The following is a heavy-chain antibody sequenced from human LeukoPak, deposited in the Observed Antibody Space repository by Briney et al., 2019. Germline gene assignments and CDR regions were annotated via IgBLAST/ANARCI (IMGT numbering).Heavy chain of an antibody. V-gene: IGHV3-23*01. Sequence: GGSLRLSCAASGFTFSSYGMSWVRQAPGKGLEWVSAISGSGGSTYYADSVKGRFTISRDNSKNTLYLQMNSLRAEDTAVHYCAKDRFVVVTAPFDYWGQGTLVTVSS. CDR3: AKDRFVVVTAPFDY. CDR2: ISGSGGST. CDR1: GFTFSSYG. D-gene: IGHD2-21*02. J-gene: IGHJ4*02.